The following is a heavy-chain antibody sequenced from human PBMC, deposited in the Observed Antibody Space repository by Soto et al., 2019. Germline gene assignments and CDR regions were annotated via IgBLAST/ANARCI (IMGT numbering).Heavy chain of an antibody. Sequence: EVQLLESGGGLVQPGGSLRLSCAASGFTFSSFDMSWVRQAPGKGLEWVSAISGAGNSASHANSVQGRFIISRDNSKNTLFLQMGSMRAEDTAAYCCAKNDCGYTSWQLVDHWGQGTLVTVSS. J-gene: IGHJ4*02. CDR1: GFTFSSFD. CDR2: ISGAGNSA. V-gene: IGHV3-23*01. CDR3: AKNDCGYTSWQLVDH. D-gene: IGHD2-21*01.